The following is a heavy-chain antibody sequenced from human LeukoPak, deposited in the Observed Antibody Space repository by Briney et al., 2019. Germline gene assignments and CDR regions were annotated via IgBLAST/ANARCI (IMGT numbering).Heavy chain of an antibody. V-gene: IGHV4-59*01. CDR2: VYYTGST. CDR3: AKLFIGSFDL. J-gene: IGHJ2*01. Sequence: QPSETLSLTCAVYGGSFSGYYWSWVRQPPGKGLEWIGFVYYTGSTNYSPSLKSRVTISVDTSKNQFSLKLRSVTAADTAVYYCAKLFIGSFDLWGRGTLVTVS. D-gene: IGHD1-26*01. CDR1: GGSFSGYY.